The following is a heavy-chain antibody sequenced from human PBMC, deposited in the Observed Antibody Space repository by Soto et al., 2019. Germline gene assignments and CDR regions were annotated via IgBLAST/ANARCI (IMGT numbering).Heavy chain of an antibody. CDR2: IYWDDDK. J-gene: IGHJ1*01. CDR1: GFSLSTSGVG. CDR3: AHSLGYCSGGSCYRAEAEYFQH. V-gene: IGHV2-5*02. D-gene: IGHD2-15*01. Sequence: QITLKESGPTLVKPTQTLTLTCTFSGFSLSTSGVGVGWIRQPPVKALECLALIYWDDDKRYSPSLKSRLTITKDTSKNQVVLTMANMDPVDTATYYCAHSLGYCSGGSCYRAEAEYFQHWGQGALVTVSS.